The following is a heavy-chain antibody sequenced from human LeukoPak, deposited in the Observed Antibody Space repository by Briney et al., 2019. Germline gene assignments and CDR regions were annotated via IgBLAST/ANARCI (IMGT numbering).Heavy chain of an antibody. Sequence: GASVKVSCKASGGTFSSYAISWVRQAPRQGLEWMGGIIPIFGTANYAQKFQGRVTITADESTSTAYMELSSLRSEDTAVYYCARDNYGDYACLYWGQGTLVTVSS. D-gene: IGHD4-17*01. J-gene: IGHJ4*02. CDR2: IIPIFGTA. V-gene: IGHV1-69*13. CDR1: GGTFSSYA. CDR3: ARDNYGDYACLY.